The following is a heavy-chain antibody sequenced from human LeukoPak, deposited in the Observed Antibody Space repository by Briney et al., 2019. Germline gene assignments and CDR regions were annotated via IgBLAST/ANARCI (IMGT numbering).Heavy chain of an antibody. D-gene: IGHD3-10*01. CDR2: IYSGGST. Sequence: GGSLRLSCAASGFTVSSNYMSWVRQAPGKGLEWVPVIYSGGSTYYTDSVKGRFSISRDSSKNTLYLQMNSLRAEDTAVYYCAKQVYGSERPRYGMDVWGQGTTVTVSS. CDR1: GFTVSSNY. V-gene: IGHV3-66*04. CDR3: AKQVYGSERPRYGMDV. J-gene: IGHJ6*02.